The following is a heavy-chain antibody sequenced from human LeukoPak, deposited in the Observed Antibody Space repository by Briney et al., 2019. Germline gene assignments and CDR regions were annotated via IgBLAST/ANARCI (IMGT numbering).Heavy chain of an antibody. CDR2: INPNSGGT. V-gene: IGHV1-2*02. D-gene: IGHD6-19*01. J-gene: IGHJ4*02. CDR1: GCTFTGYY. CDR3: ARGSGYSSGWYRS. Sequence: ASVKVSFKASGCTFTGYYMHWVRQAPGQGLEWMGWINPNSGGTNYAQKFQGRVTMTRDTSISTAYMELSRLRSDDTAVYYCARGSGYSSGWYRSWGQGTLVTVSS.